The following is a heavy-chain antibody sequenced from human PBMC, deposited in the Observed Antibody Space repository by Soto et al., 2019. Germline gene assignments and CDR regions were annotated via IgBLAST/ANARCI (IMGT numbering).Heavy chain of an antibody. J-gene: IGHJ4*02. D-gene: IGHD1-26*01. CDR1: GFIFSNYG. Sequence: EVQLLESGGGLAQPGGSLRLSCAASGFIFSNYGMSWVRQAPGKGLEWVSGFSGGDGSTYYADSVRGRFTVSRDNSRSTLYLQMTSLRADDTAIYYCAKDRLSGSYHRVFDSWGLGTLVTVSS. CDR2: FSGGDGST. CDR3: AKDRLSGSYHRVFDS. V-gene: IGHV3-23*01.